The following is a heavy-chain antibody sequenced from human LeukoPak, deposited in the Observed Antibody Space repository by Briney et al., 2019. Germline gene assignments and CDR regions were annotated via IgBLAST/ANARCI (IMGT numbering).Heavy chain of an antibody. V-gene: IGHV4-4*07. Sequence: PSETLSLTCTVSGGSISPHYWTWIRQPAGKGLEWIGRMHISGSTNYNPSLKSRVTMSVDTSKNQFSLKLSSVTAADTAVYYCAIKGLPPPSNAFDFWAKGKMVTVSS. D-gene: IGHD2-21*02. CDR1: GGSISPHY. CDR3: AIKGLPPPSNAFDF. J-gene: IGHJ3*01. CDR2: MHISGST.